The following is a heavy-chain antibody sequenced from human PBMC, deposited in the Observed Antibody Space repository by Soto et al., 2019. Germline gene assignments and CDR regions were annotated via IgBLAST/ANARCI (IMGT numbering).Heavy chain of an antibody. J-gene: IGHJ4*02. Sequence: LRLSCAASGFAFSNYEMNWVRQAPGKGLEWVSYISLSGSTIYYADSVKGRFTISRDDAKNSLYLQMDSLRADDTAVYYCARESFSASPNFFDYWGQGALVTVS. V-gene: IGHV3-48*03. CDR2: ISLSGSTI. CDR1: GFAFSNYE. CDR3: ARESFSASPNFFDY. D-gene: IGHD3-3*02.